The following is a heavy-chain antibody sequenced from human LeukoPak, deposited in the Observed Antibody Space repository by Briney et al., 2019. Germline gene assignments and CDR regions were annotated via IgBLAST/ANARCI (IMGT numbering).Heavy chain of an antibody. CDR3: ARDPIYSISRSVWFDP. CDR2: ISSSSSYR. Sequence: GGSLRLSCAASGFTLSSYAMSWVRQAPGKGLEWVSSISSSSSYRYYADSVKGRFTISRDNAKNSLYLQMNSLRAEDTAVYYCARDPIYSISRSVWFDPWGQGTLVAVSS. CDR1: GFTLSSYA. D-gene: IGHD6-6*01. V-gene: IGHV3-21*01. J-gene: IGHJ5*02.